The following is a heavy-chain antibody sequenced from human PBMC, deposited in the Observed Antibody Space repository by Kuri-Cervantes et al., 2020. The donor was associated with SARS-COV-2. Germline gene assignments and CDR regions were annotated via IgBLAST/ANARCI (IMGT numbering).Heavy chain of an antibody. Sequence: ASVKVSCKASGYTFTSYGISWVRQAPGQGLEWMGWISAYNGNTNYAQKLQGRVTMTKDTSISTAYMELSRLRSDDTAVYYCARVEANWGSGAFDIWGQGTMVTVSS. CDR3: ARVEANWGSGAFDI. CDR1: GYTFTSYG. CDR2: ISAYNGNT. V-gene: IGHV1-18*04. D-gene: IGHD7-27*01. J-gene: IGHJ3*02.